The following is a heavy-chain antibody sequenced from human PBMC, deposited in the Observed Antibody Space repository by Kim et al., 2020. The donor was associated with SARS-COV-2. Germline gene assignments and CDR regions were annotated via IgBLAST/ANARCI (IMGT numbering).Heavy chain of an antibody. CDR3: ARVNDFWSGYYRY. D-gene: IGHD3-3*01. CDR2: T. V-gene: IGHV1-2*02. Sequence: TNDAQKVQGRVTMTRDTSISTAYMELSRLRSDDTAVYHCARVNDFWSGYYRYWGQGTLVTVSS. J-gene: IGHJ4*02.